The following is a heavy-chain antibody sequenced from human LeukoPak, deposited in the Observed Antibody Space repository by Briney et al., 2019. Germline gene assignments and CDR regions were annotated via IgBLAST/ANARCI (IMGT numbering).Heavy chain of an antibody. J-gene: IGHJ4*02. Sequence: SVKLSCKASGGTFSSYAISWVRQAPGQGLEWMAEIIPICGTANYAHKVKGRVTITTDESTNSPYLELNSLRAEDTAVYYCARVRWLRGGYYFEYRGQGNP. V-gene: IGHV1-69*05. D-gene: IGHD5-12*01. CDR1: GGTFSSYA. CDR2: IIPICGTA. CDR3: ARVRWLRGGYYFEY.